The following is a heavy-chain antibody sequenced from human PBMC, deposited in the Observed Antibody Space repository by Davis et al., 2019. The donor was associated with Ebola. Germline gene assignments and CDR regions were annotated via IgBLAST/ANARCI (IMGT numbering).Heavy chain of an antibody. V-gene: IGHV1-18*01. D-gene: IGHD2-15*01. Sequence: AASVKVSCKASGYTFTSYTISWVRQAPGQGLEWMGWISAYNGNTNYAQKVRGRATMTTDTSTNTAYMELRSLRSDDTAVYHCARDPCSGGNCYSYWFDPWGQGTLVTVSS. J-gene: IGHJ5*02. CDR3: ARDPCSGGNCYSYWFDP. CDR2: ISAYNGNT. CDR1: GYTFTSYT.